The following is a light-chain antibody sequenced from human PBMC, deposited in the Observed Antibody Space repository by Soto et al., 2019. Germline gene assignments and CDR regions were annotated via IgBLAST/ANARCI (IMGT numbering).Light chain of an antibody. CDR2: QDT. CDR1: KLGDKY. CDR3: QAWDSSTAGV. V-gene: IGLV3-1*01. Sequence: SYGLTQPPSVSVSPGQTASITCSGDKLGDKYACWYQQKPGQSPLLVIYQDTKRPSGIPERFSGSKSGNTATLPISGTQAMDEADYYCQAWDSSTAGVFGGGTKLTVL. J-gene: IGLJ2*01.